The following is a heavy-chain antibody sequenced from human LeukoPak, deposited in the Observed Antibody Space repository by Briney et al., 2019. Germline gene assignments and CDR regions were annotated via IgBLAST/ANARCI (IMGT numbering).Heavy chain of an antibody. J-gene: IGHJ4*02. CDR2: INPNSGGT. V-gene: IGHV1-2*02. D-gene: IGHD2-2*01. Sequence: GASVKVSCKASGYTFTGYYMHWVRQAPGQGLEWMGWINPNSGGTNYAQKFQGRVTMTRDTSISTAYMELSRPRSDDTAVYYCAREARRYCSSTSCPISYWGQGTLVTVSS. CDR3: AREARRYCSSTSCPISY. CDR1: GYTFTGYY.